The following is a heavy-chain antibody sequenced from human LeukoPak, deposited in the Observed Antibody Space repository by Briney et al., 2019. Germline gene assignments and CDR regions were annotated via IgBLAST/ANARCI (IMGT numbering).Heavy chain of an antibody. CDR3: AKDRYCSGGSCYYMDV. Sequence: GGSLRLSCAASGFTFSSYWMHWVRQAPGKGLVWVSRINSDGSSTSYADSVKGRFTISRDNAKNTLYLQMDSLRAEDTAVYYCAKDRYCSGGSCYYMDVWGKGTTVTVSS. CDR1: GFTFSSYW. CDR2: INSDGSST. D-gene: IGHD2-15*01. J-gene: IGHJ6*03. V-gene: IGHV3-74*01.